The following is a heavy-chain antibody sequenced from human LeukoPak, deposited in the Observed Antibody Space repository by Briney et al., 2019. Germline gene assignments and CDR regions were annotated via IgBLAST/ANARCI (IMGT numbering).Heavy chain of an antibody. CDR3: ARDKGYYYGSGSSPAFDY. D-gene: IGHD3-10*01. CDR2: IYSGGST. V-gene: IGHV3-66*01. Sequence: GGSLRLSCAASGFTVSSNYMSWVRQAPGKGLEWVSVIYSGGSTYYADSVKGRFTISRDNSKNTLYLQMNSLRAEDTAVYYCARDKGYYYGSGSSPAFDYWGQGTLVTVSS. J-gene: IGHJ4*02. CDR1: GFTVSSNY.